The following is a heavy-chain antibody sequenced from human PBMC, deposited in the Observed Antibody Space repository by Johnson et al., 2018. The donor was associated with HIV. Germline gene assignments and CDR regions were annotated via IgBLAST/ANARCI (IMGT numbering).Heavy chain of an antibody. CDR3: AKAQRNYRGASDI. CDR1: GFTFSSYA. D-gene: IGHD1-7*01. CDR2: ISSNGGST. V-gene: IGHV3-64*01. Sequence: VQLVESGGGVVQPGRSLRLSCAASGFTFSSYAMHWVRQAPGKGLEYVSAISSNGGSTYYANSVKGRFTISRDNSNNTLFLQMNSLRSEDTAVYYCAKAQRNYRGASDIWGQGTRVTVSS. J-gene: IGHJ3*02.